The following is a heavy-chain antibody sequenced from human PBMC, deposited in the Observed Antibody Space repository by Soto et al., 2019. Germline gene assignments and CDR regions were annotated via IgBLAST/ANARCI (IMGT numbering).Heavy chain of an antibody. D-gene: IGHD3-10*01. CDR3: AKALQHYYGSGSPRYYFDY. Sequence: EVQLVESGGGLVQPGRSLRLSCAASGFTFDDYAMHWVRQAPGKGLEWVSGISWNSGSIGYADSVKGRFTISRDNPKNSLYLQMNSLRAEDTALYYCAKALQHYYGSGSPRYYFDYWGQGTLVTVSS. CDR2: ISWNSGSI. CDR1: GFTFDDYA. J-gene: IGHJ4*02. V-gene: IGHV3-9*01.